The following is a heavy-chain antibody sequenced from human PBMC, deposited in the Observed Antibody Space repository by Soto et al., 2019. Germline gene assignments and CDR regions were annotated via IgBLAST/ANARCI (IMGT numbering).Heavy chain of an antibody. CDR1: GFTFSSYS. Sequence: GGSLRLSCAASGFTFSSYSMNWVRQAPGKGLEWVSSISSSSSYIYYADSVKGRFTISRDNAKNSLYLQMNSLRAEDTAVYYCARDGESTVTRDDAFDIWGQGTMVTVSS. V-gene: IGHV3-21*01. D-gene: IGHD4-17*01. CDR2: ISSSSSYI. CDR3: ARDGESTVTRDDAFDI. J-gene: IGHJ3*02.